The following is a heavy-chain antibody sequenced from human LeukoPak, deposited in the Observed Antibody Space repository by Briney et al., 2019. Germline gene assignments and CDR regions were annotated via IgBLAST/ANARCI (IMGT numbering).Heavy chain of an antibody. CDR1: GFPFSSYW. CDR2: IKQDGSKK. D-gene: IGHD1-26*01. Sequence: GGSLRLSCVASGFPFSSYWMTWVRQAPGKGLEWVANIKQDGSKKSYVDSVKGRFTISRDNAKNSLYLQMNTLRAEDTAIYYCAKDRTVGASYWYFDLWGRGTLVTVSS. V-gene: IGHV3-7*03. J-gene: IGHJ2*01. CDR3: AKDRTVGASYWYFDL.